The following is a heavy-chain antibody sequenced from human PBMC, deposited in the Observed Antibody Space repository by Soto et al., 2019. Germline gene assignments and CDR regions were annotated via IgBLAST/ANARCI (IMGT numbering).Heavy chain of an antibody. D-gene: IGHD2-21*02. J-gene: IGHJ5*02. V-gene: IGHV4-59*01. Sequence: KASETLSLTCTVSGGSISSYYWSWIRQPPGKGLEWIGYIYYSGSTNYNPSLKSRVTISVDTSKNQFSLKLSSVTAADTAVYYCARAVVVTAIRFDPWGQGTLVTVS. CDR2: IYYSGST. CDR1: GGSISSYY. CDR3: ARAVVVTAIRFDP.